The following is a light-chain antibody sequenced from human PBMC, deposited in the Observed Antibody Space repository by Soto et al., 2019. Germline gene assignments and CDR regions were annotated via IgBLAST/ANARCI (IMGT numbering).Light chain of an antibody. CDR1: QGISSY. CDR2: AAS. J-gene: IGKJ4*01. CDR3: QQLNSYL. Sequence: DIQLTQSPSFLSASVGDRVTITCRASQGISSYLAWYQQKPGKAPKLLIYAASTLQSGVPSRFSGSGSRTEFTLSISSLQPEDFATYYCQQLNSYLFGGGTKVEIK. V-gene: IGKV1-9*01.